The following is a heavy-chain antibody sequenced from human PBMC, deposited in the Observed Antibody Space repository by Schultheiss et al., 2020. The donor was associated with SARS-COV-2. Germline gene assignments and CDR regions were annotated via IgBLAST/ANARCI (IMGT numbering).Heavy chain of an antibody. Sequence: GGSLRLSCTASGFTFGDYAMSWVRQAPGKGLEWVGFIRSKPYGGTTVYAASVQGRVTISRDDSKSIAYLQMNSLKTEDTAVYYCTRSIVVVPNYYYYYYMDVWGKGTTVTVSS. CDR2: IRSKPYGGTT. D-gene: IGHD2-2*01. J-gene: IGHJ6*03. CDR1: GFTFGDYA. CDR3: TRSIVVVPNYYYYYYMDV. V-gene: IGHV3-49*04.